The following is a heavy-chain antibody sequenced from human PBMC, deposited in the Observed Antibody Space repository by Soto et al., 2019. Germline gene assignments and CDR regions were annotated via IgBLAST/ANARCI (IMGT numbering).Heavy chain of an antibody. Sequence: QVQLQQWGAGLLKPSETLSLTCAVYGGSFSGYYWSWIRQPPGKGLEWIGEINHSGSTNYNPSLKSRVTISLDPSKHQFSLKLSSVTAADTAVYYCARVSDSSGYPYYFAYWGQGTLVPVSS. J-gene: IGHJ4*02. D-gene: IGHD3-22*01. CDR3: ARVSDSSGYPYYFAY. V-gene: IGHV4-34*01. CDR2: INHSGST. CDR1: GGSFSGYY.